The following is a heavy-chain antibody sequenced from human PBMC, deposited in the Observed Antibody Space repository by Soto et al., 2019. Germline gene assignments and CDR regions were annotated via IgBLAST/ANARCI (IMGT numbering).Heavy chain of an antibody. J-gene: IGHJ4*02. Sequence: GGSLRLSCAASGLTFSSYTMNWVRQAPGKGLEWVAYISSTGRTIYYADSVKGRFTVSRDNAQNSLSLKLNSLRVEDTAVYYCARSYSSGWEFDYWGQGTQVTVSS. CDR2: ISSTGRTI. CDR3: ARSYSSGWEFDY. V-gene: IGHV3-48*04. CDR1: GLTFSSYT. D-gene: IGHD6-19*01.